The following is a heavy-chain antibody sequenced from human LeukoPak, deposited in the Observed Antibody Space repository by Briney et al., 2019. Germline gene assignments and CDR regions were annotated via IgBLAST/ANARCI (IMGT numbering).Heavy chain of an antibody. D-gene: IGHD1-26*01. CDR3: ARDPGQGGSYQNWFDP. CDR2: ISSSSSYI. Sequence: GGSLRLSCAASGFTFSSYSMNWVRQAPGKGLEWVSSISSSSSYIYYADSVKGRFTISRDNAKNSLYLQMNSLRAADTAVYYCARDPGQGGSYQNWFDPWGQGTLVTVSS. CDR1: GFTFSSYS. V-gene: IGHV3-21*04. J-gene: IGHJ5*02.